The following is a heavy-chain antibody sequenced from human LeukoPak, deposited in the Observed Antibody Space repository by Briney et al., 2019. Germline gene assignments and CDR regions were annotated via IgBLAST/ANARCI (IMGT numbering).Heavy chain of an antibody. J-gene: IGHJ4*02. CDR1: GFTFSSYA. Sequence: PGGSLRLSCAASGFTFSSYAMHWVRQAPGKGLEWVAVISYDGSNKYYADSVKGRFTISRDSSNSTLYLQMNSLRAEDTAFYYCAKAALLGGVVARGFDSWGQGTLVTVSS. V-gene: IGHV3-30-3*01. D-gene: IGHD3-16*02. CDR2: ISYDGSNK. CDR3: AKAALLGGVVARGFDS.